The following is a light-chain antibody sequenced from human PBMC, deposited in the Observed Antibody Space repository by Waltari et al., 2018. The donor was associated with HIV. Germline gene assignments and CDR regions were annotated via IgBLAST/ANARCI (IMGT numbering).Light chain of an antibody. J-gene: IGLJ2*01. CDR1: SSNIRAGFD. V-gene: IGLV1-40*01. Sequence: QSLLTQPPSVSGAQGQRVTISCTGSSSNIRAGFDVHWYQQLPGTVPKLLIYGNSNRPSGVPHRFSGSKSGTSASLAITGLQAEDEADYYCQSYDRSLSGYVVFGGGTKLTVL. CDR3: QSYDRSLSGYVV. CDR2: GNS.